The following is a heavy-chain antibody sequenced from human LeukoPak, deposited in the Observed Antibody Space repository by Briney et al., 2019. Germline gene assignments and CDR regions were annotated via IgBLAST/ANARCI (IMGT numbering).Heavy chain of an antibody. CDR1: GFTFSSYA. D-gene: IGHD5-24*01. CDR3: AKGLGRWLQLPDYFDY. Sequence: GGSLRLSCAASGFTFSSYAMSWVRQAPGKGLEWVSAISGSGGSTYYVDSVKGRFTISRDNSKNTLYLQMNSLRAEDTAVYYCAKGLGRWLQLPDYFDYWGQGTLVTVSS. V-gene: IGHV3-23*01. CDR2: ISGSGGST. J-gene: IGHJ4*02.